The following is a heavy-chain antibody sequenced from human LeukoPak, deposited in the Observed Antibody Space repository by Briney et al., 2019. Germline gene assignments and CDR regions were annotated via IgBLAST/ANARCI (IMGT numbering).Heavy chain of an antibody. Sequence: ASVKVSCKTSGYTFTSYYMHWVRQAPGQGLEWMGIINPSGGNTNYAQRFQGRVTMTRDTSTRTVYMEPSSLRSEDTALYYCARVRGVEFDYWGQGTLVTVSS. CDR3: ARVRGVEFDY. J-gene: IGHJ4*02. CDR2: INPSGGNT. D-gene: IGHD3-10*01. V-gene: IGHV1-46*01. CDR1: GYTFTSYY.